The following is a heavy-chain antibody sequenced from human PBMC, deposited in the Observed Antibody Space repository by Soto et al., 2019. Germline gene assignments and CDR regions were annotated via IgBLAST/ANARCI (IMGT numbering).Heavy chain of an antibody. CDR3: AREDTAAYSGMDV. V-gene: IGHV1-46*01. CDR1: GYTFTNYY. D-gene: IGHD5-18*01. J-gene: IGHJ6*02. CDR2: INPSGGST. Sequence: QVQLVQSGAEVKKPGASVKVSCKASGYTFTNYYVHWVRQAPGQGPEWMGVINPSGGSTRDAQKFQGRVTMTRDTSTRTVHMELSSLRSEDTAVYYCAREDTAAYSGMDVWGQGTTVTVSS.